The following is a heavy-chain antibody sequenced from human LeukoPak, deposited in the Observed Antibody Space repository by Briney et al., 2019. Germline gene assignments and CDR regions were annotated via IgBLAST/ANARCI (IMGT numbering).Heavy chain of an antibody. D-gene: IGHD6-19*01. Sequence: SETLSLTCTVSGGSISSYYWNWIRQPAGKGLEWVGRIYTSGSTNYNPSLKSRVTMSVDTSKDQFSLKLSSVTAADTAVYYCARGVEQWLVPYFDYWGQGTLVTVSS. J-gene: IGHJ4*02. V-gene: IGHV4-4*07. CDR3: ARGVEQWLVPYFDY. CDR2: IYTSGST. CDR1: GGSISSYY.